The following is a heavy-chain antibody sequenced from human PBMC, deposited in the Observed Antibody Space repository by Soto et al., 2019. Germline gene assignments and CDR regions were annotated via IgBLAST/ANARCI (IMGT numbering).Heavy chain of an antibody. J-gene: IGHJ6*02. CDR2: MSGSGGNT. V-gene: IGHV3-23*01. CDR3: AKDRGTGWYDYYYYGMDV. D-gene: IGHD6-19*01. CDR1: GFTFSSYA. Sequence: EVQLLESGGGLVQPGGSLRLSCAAPGFTFSSYAMSWVRQAPGKGLEWVSAMSGSGGNTYYADSVKGRFTISRDNSKNTLYLQMNSLRAEDTAIYYCAKDRGTGWYDYYYYGMDVWGQGTTVTVSS.